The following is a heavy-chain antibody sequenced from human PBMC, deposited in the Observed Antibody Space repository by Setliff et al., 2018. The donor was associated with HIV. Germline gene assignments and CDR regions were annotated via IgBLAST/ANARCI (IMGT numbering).Heavy chain of an antibody. V-gene: IGHV4-39*01. CDR3: ARLNQQWLVRDSGSNWFDP. CDR2: FYYSWNT. J-gene: IGHJ5*02. Sequence: SETLSLTCTVSGASIGRRSDCWGWIRQPPGKGLEWIGSFYYSWNTYYHPSLKSRVTISVDTSKNRFSLKLNSVTAADTAVYYCARLNQQWLVRDSGSNWFDPWGQGILVTVST. CDR1: GASIGRRSDC. D-gene: IGHD6-19*01.